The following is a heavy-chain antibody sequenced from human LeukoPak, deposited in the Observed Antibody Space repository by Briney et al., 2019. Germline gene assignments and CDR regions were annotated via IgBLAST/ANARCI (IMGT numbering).Heavy chain of an antibody. CDR2: IYPGDSDT. CDR1: GYSFTSYC. CDR3: ARRPVLWNSTICYWGGFAFGM. V-gene: IGHV5-51*01. Sequence: GESLEISCKGSGYSFTSYCIGWVRQLPGKGLEWMGIIYPGDSDTRYSPSFQGQGTITADKSISTAYLQWSSLKASDTAMFFCARRPVLWNSTICYWGGFAFGMWEKGTMVTVSS. J-gene: IGHJ3*02. D-gene: IGHD2-2*01.